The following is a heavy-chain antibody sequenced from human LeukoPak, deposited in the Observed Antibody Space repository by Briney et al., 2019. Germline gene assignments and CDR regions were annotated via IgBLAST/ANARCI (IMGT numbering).Heavy chain of an antibody. CDR3: ARDARRGVELKAFDI. D-gene: IGHD1-7*01. V-gene: IGHV1-8*01. J-gene: IGHJ3*02. CDR2: MNPNSGNT. CDR1: GYTFTIYD. Sequence: EASVNVSFKASGYTFTIYDINWVRQATGQGLEWMGWMNPNSGNTGYAQKFQGRVTMTRNTSISTAYMELSSLRSEDTAVYYCARDARRGVELKAFDIWGQGTMVTVSS.